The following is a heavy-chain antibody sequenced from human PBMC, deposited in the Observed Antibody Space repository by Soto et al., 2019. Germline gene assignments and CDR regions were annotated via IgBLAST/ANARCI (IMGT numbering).Heavy chain of an antibody. CDR1: GGTFSSYA. CDR2: IIPIFGTA. CDR3: AREGPDYYGSGSYQYYYGMDV. Sequence: QVQLVQSGAEVKKPGSSVKVSCKASGGTFSSYAISWVRQAPGQGLEWMGGIIPIFGTANYAQKFQGRVTITADESTSTAYMELSSLRSEDMAVYYCAREGPDYYGSGSYQYYYGMDVWGQGTTVTVSS. D-gene: IGHD3-10*01. J-gene: IGHJ6*02. V-gene: IGHV1-69*01.